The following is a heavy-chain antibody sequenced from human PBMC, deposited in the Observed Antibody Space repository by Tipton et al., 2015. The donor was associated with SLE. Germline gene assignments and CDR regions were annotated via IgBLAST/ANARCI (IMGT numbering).Heavy chain of an antibody. J-gene: IGHJ4*02. V-gene: IGHV4-34*01. Sequence: TLSLTCTVSGGSINSYYWSWIRQPPGKGLEWIGEINHSGSTNYNPSLKSRVTISVDTSKNQFSLKLSSVTAADTAVYYCARGMVRGVTGRPSGFDYWGQGTLVTVSS. D-gene: IGHD3-10*01. CDR2: INHSGST. CDR1: GGSINSYY. CDR3: ARGMVRGVTGRPSGFDY.